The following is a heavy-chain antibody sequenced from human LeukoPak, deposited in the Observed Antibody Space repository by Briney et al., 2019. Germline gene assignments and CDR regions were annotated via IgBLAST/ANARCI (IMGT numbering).Heavy chain of an antibody. Sequence: SETLSFTCIVSGDFISRYYWCWIRQPPGKGLEWIGFISHSGGTNYNPSLKSRVTISMDTSNNHVSLRMSSVTAADTATYYCARELAAAEDAFDIWGQGTVVTVSS. D-gene: IGHD6-13*01. CDR3: ARELAAAEDAFDI. J-gene: IGHJ3*02. V-gene: IGHV4-59*01. CDR2: ISHSGGT. CDR1: GDFISRYY.